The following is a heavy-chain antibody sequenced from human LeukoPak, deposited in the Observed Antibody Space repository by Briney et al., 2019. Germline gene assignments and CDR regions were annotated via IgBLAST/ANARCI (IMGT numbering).Heavy chain of an antibody. V-gene: IGHV3-30*18. Sequence: GGSLRPSCAASGFTFSSYGMHWVRQAPAKGLEWVAIISYDGSNKYYADSVKGRFTISRDNSKNTLYLQMNSLRAEDTAVYYCAKSTTVTQRGYFDYWGQGTLVTVSS. CDR2: ISYDGSNK. J-gene: IGHJ4*02. D-gene: IGHD4-17*01. CDR1: GFTFSSYG. CDR3: AKSTTVTQRGYFDY.